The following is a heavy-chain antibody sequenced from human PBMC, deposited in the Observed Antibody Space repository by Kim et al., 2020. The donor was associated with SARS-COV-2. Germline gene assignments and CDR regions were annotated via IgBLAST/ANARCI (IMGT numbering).Heavy chain of an antibody. CDR3: VRGAMVRGVITLSGVTAMVGVDYYYGMDV. CDR1: GGTFSSYA. D-gene: IGHD3-10*01. V-gene: IGHV1-69*13. Sequence: SVKVSCKASGGTFSSYAISWVRQAPGQGLEWMGGIIPIFGTANYAQKFQGRVTITADESTGTAYMELSSLRAEDTAVYYCVRGAMVRGVITLSGVTAMVGVDYYYGMDVWGQGTTVTVSS. CDR2: IIPIFGTA. J-gene: IGHJ6*02.